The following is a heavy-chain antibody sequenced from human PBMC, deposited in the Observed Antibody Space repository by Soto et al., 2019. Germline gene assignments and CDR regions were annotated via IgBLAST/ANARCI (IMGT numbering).Heavy chain of an antibody. V-gene: IGHV3-23*01. CDR1: GFTFSSYA. J-gene: IGHJ4*02. D-gene: IGHD6-6*01. Sequence: LRLSCAASGFTFSSYAMSWVRQAPGKGLEWVSAISGSGGSTYYADSVKGRFTISRDNSKNTLYLQMSSLRAEDTAVYYCAKGTGYSSSCYFDYWGQGTLVTVSS. CDR3: AKGTGYSSSCYFDY. CDR2: ISGSGGST.